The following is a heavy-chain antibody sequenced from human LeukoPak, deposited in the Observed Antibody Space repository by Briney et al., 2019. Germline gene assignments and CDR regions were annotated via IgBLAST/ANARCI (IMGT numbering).Heavy chain of an antibody. V-gene: IGHV1-18*01. Sequence: ASVKVSCKASGYTFTSYGISWVRQAPGQGLEWMGWISAYNGNTNYAQKLQGRVTMTTDTSTSTAYMELRSLRSDDTAVYYCATLRITIFGVVTDDAFDIWGQGTMVTVSS. CDR2: ISAYNGNT. CDR1: GYTFTSYG. J-gene: IGHJ3*02. CDR3: ATLRITIFGVVTDDAFDI. D-gene: IGHD3-3*01.